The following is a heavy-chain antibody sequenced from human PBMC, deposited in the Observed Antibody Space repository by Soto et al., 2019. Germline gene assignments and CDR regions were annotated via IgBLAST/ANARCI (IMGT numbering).Heavy chain of an antibody. CDR1: GFTVKNYQ. CDR3: ARDSSTTGYYGLDV. CDR2: IYSGGVT. V-gene: IGHV3-53*01. J-gene: IGHJ6*02. Sequence: GGSLRLSCAASGFTVKNYQMNWVRQAPGKGLEWVSVIYSGGVTYYPDSVKGRFTIIRDTSRNSVYLQMNSLRADDTAIYYCARDSSTTGYYGLDVWGQGTTVTVSS.